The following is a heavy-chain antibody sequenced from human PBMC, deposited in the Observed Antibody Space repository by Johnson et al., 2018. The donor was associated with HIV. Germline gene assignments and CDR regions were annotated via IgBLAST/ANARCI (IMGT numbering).Heavy chain of an antibody. D-gene: IGHD7-27*01. J-gene: IGHJ3*02. CDR3: AKVLSPRPWGDDAFDI. Sequence: QVHLVESGGGVVQPGRSLRLSCAASGFTFSSYAMHWVRQAPGKGLEWVAVISYDGSNKYYADPVKGRFTISRDNSKNTLYLQMNSLSAEATAVYYCAKVLSPRPWGDDAFDIWGQGTMVTVSS. V-gene: IGHV3-30*04. CDR1: GFTFSSYA. CDR2: ISYDGSNK.